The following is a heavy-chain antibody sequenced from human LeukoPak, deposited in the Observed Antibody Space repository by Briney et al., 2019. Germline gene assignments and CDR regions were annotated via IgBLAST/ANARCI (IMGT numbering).Heavy chain of an antibody. CDR3: ARDQEGFDY. CDR1: GYTFTSNY. CDR2: IYPRDGST. V-gene: IGHV1-46*01. J-gene: IGHJ4*02. Sequence: ASVKVSCKASGYTFTSNYIHWVRQAPGQGLEWMGMIYPRDGSTSYAQKFQGRVTVTRDSSTSTVHMELSGLRSEDTAVYYCARDQEGFDYWGQGTLVTVSS.